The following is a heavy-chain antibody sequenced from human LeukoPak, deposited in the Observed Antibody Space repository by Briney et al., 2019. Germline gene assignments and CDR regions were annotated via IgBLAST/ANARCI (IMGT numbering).Heavy chain of an antibody. CDR1: GGSINSYY. Sequence: SETLSLTCTVSGGSINSYYWSWIRQPPGKGLEWIGYIYYSGSTNYNPSLKSRVTISVDTSKNQFSLKLSSVTAADTAVYYCARGGIQLWHDAFDIWGQGTMVTVSS. CDR3: ARGGIQLWHDAFDI. J-gene: IGHJ3*02. CDR2: IYYSGST. D-gene: IGHD5-18*01. V-gene: IGHV4-59*01.